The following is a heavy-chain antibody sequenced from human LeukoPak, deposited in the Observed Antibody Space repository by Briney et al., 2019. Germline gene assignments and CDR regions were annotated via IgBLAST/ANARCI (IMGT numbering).Heavy chain of an antibody. CDR3: ARHGIVATEVDWFDP. CDR2: IYPGDSDT. Sequence: PGESLKISCKGSGYSFTSYCIGWVRQMPGKGLEWMEIIYPGDSDTRYSPSFQGQVTISADKSISTAYLQWSSLKASDTAMYYCARHGIVATEVDWFDPWGQGTLVTVSS. V-gene: IGHV5-51*01. CDR1: GYSFTSYC. J-gene: IGHJ5*02. D-gene: IGHD5-12*01.